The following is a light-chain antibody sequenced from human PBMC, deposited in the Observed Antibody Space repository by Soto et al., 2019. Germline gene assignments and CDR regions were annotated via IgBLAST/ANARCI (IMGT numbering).Light chain of an antibody. CDR2: GAS. V-gene: IGKV3-20*01. CDR1: QSVSSSY. J-gene: IGKJ2*01. Sequence: EIVLTQSPGTLSLSPGERATLSRRASQSVSSSYLAWYQQKPGQAPRLLIYGASSRATGIPDRFSGSGSGTDFTLTISRLEPEDFAVYYCQQYGSSLMYTFGQGTKPEIK. CDR3: QQYGSSLMYT.